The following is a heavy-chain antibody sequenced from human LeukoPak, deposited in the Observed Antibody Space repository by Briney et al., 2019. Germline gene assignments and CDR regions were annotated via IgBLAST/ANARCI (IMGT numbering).Heavy chain of an antibody. CDR3: ARDLDYYGSKWFDP. Sequence: SVKVSCKASGGTFSSYAISWVRQAPGQGLEWMGGIIPIFGTANYAQKFQGGVTITADESTSTAYMELSSLRSEDTAVYYCARDLDYYGSKWFDPWGQGTLVTVSS. V-gene: IGHV1-69*13. CDR2: IIPIFGTA. J-gene: IGHJ5*02. CDR1: GGTFSSYA. D-gene: IGHD3-10*01.